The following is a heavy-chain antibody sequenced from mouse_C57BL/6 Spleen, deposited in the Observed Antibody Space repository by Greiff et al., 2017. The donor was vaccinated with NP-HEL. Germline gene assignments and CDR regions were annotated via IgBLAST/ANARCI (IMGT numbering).Heavy chain of an antibody. D-gene: IGHD1-1*01. CDR1: GYTFTSYW. V-gene: IGHV1-52*01. CDR2: IDPSDSET. J-gene: IGHJ3*01. CDR3: ARGGDITTVVGSY. Sequence: QVQLKQPGAELVRPGSSVKLSCKASGYTFTSYWMHWVKQRPIQGLEWIGNIDPSDSETHYNQKFKDKATLTVDKSSSTAYMQLSSLTSEDSAVYYCARGGDITTVVGSYWGQGTLVTVSA.